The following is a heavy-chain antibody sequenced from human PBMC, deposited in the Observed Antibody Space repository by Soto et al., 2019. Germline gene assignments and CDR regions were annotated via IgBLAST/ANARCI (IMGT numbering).Heavy chain of an antibody. Sequence: PSETLSLTCAVYGGSFSGYYWSWIRQPPGKGLEWIGEINHSGSTNYNPSLKSRVTISVDTSKNQFSLKLSSVSAADTAVYYCVRLLYGFGGVIAEYYFDYWGQGTLVTVSS. J-gene: IGHJ4*02. CDR3: VRLLYGFGGVIAEYYFDY. CDR2: INHSGST. D-gene: IGHD3-16*02. CDR1: GGSFSGYY. V-gene: IGHV4-34*01.